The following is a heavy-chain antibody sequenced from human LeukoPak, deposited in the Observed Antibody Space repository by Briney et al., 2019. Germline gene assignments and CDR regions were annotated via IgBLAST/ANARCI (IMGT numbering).Heavy chain of an antibody. V-gene: IGHV3-48*01. D-gene: IGHD5-18*01. CDR2: ISSSSSSI. CDR3: TNSCRGYSYGYTLDY. Sequence: GGSLRLSCAASGFTFSTYGMNCVRQAPGKVLEWDSYISSSSSSIYYADSVKGRLTISRDKAKNSLYLQMNSLRAEDTAVYYCTNSCRGYSYGYTLDYWGQGTLVTVSS. J-gene: IGHJ4*02. CDR1: GFTFSTYG.